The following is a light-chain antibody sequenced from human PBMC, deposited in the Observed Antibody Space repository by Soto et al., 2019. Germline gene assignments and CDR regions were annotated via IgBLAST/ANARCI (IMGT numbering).Light chain of an antibody. CDR2: GAS. V-gene: IGKV3-20*01. J-gene: IGKJ4*01. CDR3: QQYGPSPALT. Sequence: EIVLTQSPGTLSLSPGERATLSCRASQSVSSSYLAWYQQKPGQAPRLLIYGASSRATGIPDRFSGSGSGTDFTLTISRLEPEDFAVSHCQQYGPSPALTFGGGTKVEIK. CDR1: QSVSSSY.